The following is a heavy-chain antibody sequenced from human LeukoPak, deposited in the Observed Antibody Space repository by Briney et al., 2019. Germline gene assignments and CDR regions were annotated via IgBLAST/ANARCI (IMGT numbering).Heavy chain of an antibody. V-gene: IGHV1-24*01. CDR3: AMWEPVAGTRDFDY. CDR1: GYTLTELS. D-gene: IGHD6-19*01. Sequence: ASVKVSCKVSGYTLTELSMHWVRQAPGKGLEWMGGFDPEDGETIYAQKFQGRVTMTEDTSTDTAYMELRSLRSDDTAVYYCAMWEPVAGTRDFDYWGQGTLVTVSS. CDR2: FDPEDGET. J-gene: IGHJ4*02.